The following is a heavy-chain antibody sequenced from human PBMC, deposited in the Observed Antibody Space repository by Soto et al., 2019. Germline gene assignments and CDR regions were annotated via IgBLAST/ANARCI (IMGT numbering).Heavy chain of an antibody. D-gene: IGHD1-26*01. Sequence: EVQLVESGGGLVQPGGSLRLSCEASGFTFSAYCMTWVRQAPGKGLEWVANIKKDGNEKYYVDSVKGRFTISRDNAKSCLDRQMNSLAAVDTAVYYGVRGRGLDGSPYYYYSGMDVWCRGTTVTVSS. J-gene: IGHJ6*02. V-gene: IGHV3-7*03. CDR2: IKKDGNEK. CDR3: VRGRGLDGSPYYYYSGMDV. CDR1: GFTFSAYC.